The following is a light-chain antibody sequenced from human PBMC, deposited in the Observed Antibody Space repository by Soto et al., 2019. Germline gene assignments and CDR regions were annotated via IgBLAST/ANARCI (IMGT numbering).Light chain of an antibody. V-gene: IGLV1-44*01. Sequence: QSVLTQPHSASGPPGQRVTISCSGSGSTIGSNTVDWYQQLPGTAPKLLIYSNDQRPLGGPDRFSVCRSGNSASVDINGHLPDAEGIYSCAGWRNHLIRLGVFGG. CDR2: SND. J-gene: IGLJ3*02. CDR1: GSTIGSNT. CDR3: AGWRNHLIRLGV.